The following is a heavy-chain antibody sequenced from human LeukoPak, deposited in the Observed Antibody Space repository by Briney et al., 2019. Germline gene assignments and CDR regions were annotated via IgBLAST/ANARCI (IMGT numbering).Heavy chain of an antibody. D-gene: IGHD5-12*01. V-gene: IGHV4-61*01. CDR2: IYYSGST. Sequence: PSETLSLTCTVSGGSVSSGSYYWNWIRQPPGKGLEWIGYIYYSGSTNYNPSLKSRVTISVDTSKNQFSLKLSSVTAADTAVYYCARGATTGVWFDPWGQGNLVTVSS. CDR3: ARGATTGVWFDP. J-gene: IGHJ5*02. CDR1: GGSVSSGSYY.